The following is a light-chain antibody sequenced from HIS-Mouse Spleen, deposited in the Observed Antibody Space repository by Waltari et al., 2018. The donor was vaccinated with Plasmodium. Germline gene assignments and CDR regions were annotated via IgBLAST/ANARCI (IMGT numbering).Light chain of an antibody. J-gene: IGLJ3*02. CDR1: VLAKKY. CDR3: YSAADNNRV. CDR2: KDS. Sequence: SYELTQPSSVSVSPGQTARITCSGDVLAKKYARWFQQKPGQAPVLVIYKDSERPSGIPGRFSVSSSGTTVTLTISGAQVEDEADYYCYSAADNNRVFGGGTKLTVL. V-gene: IGLV3-27*01.